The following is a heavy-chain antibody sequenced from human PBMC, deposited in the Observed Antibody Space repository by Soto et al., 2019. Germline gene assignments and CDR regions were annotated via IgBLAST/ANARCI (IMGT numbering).Heavy chain of an antibody. D-gene: IGHD3-3*01. V-gene: IGHV1-8*01. CDR1: GYTFTSYD. CDR3: ARGSKIFGVVPIY. J-gene: IGHJ4*02. CDR2: MNPNSGNT. Sequence: QVQQVQSGAEVKKPGASVKVSSKASGYTFTSYDINWVRQATGQGLEWMGWMNPNSGNTGYAQKSQGRVTMTRNTSVSTAYMELSSLRSEDTAVYYCARGSKIFGVVPIYWGQGTLVTVSS.